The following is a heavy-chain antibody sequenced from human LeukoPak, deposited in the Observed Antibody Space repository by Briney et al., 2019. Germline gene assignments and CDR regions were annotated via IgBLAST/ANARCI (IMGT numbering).Heavy chain of an antibody. Sequence: GESLKISCKGSGYSFTSYWIGWVRQMPGKGLEWMGIIYPCDSDTRYSPSFQGQVTISADKSISTAYLQWSSLKASDTAMYYCAKSPRAGGSYRSFDYWGQGTLVTVSS. V-gene: IGHV5-51*01. D-gene: IGHD1-26*01. J-gene: IGHJ4*02. CDR3: AKSPRAGGSYRSFDY. CDR2: IYPCDSDT. CDR1: GYSFTSYW.